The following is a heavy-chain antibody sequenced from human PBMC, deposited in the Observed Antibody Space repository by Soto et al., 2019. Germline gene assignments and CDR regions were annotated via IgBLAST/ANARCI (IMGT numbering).Heavy chain of an antibody. J-gene: IGHJ4*02. D-gene: IGHD1-1*01. CDR2: IMPTFGSA. V-gene: IGHV1-69*06. CDR3: ATERSAQYFDY. CDR1: GYTFTGYY. Sequence: QVQLVQSGTEVKRPGDSVKVSCKASGYTFTGYYVHWVRQAPGQGLEWVGGIMPTFGSATYAPKFQGRVTISADKSTSTAYMELRSLRSEDTAVYYCATERSAQYFDYWGQGTLVTVSS.